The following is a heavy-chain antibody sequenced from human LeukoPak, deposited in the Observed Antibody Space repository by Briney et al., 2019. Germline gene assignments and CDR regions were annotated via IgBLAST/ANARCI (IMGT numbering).Heavy chain of an antibody. D-gene: IGHD6-19*01. V-gene: IGHV1-69*13. J-gene: IGHJ4*02. CDR3: ASPGIAVAGPFDY. CDR2: IIPIFGTA. Sequence: PVKVSCKASGGTFSSYAISWVRQAPGQGLEWMGGIIPIFGTANYAQKFQGRVTITADESTSTAYMELSSLRSEDTAVYYCASPGIAVAGPFDYWGQGTLVTVSS. CDR1: GGTFSSYA.